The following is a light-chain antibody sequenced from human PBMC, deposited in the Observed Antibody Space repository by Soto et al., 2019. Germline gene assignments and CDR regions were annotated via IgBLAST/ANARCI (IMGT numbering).Light chain of an antibody. CDR1: SSDVGGYNY. CDR3: SSYGGYNNVV. J-gene: IGLJ1*01. Sequence: PGQSVTISCTGTSSDVGGYNYVSWFQQHPGKAPKLIIHEVNQRPSGVPDRFSGSKSGNTASLTVSGLQAEDEGTYYCSSYGGYNNVVFGTGTKVTVL. CDR2: EVN. V-gene: IGLV2-8*01.